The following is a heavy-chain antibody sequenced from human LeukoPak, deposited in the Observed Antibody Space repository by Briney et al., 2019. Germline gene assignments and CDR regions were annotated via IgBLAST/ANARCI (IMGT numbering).Heavy chain of an antibody. D-gene: IGHD6-19*01. Sequence: GRSLRLSCAASGFTFSSYAMHWVRQAPGKGLEWVAVISYDGSNKYYADSVKGRFTISRDNSKNTLYLQMNSLRAEDTAVYYCARGSLDAVAGKWGHGTLVTVSS. V-gene: IGHV3-30-3*01. CDR1: GFTFSSYA. J-gene: IGHJ4*01. CDR2: ISYDGSNK. CDR3: ARGSLDAVAGK.